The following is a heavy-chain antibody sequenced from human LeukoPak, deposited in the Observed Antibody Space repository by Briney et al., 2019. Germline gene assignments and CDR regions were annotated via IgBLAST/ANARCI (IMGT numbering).Heavy chain of an antibody. J-gene: IGHJ4*02. CDR1: GGSLTTYY. CDR3: ARHGGTHKSDYFDY. V-gene: IGHV4-59*08. D-gene: IGHD3-16*01. CDR2: IYYSGST. Sequence: PSETLSLTCSVSGGSLTTYYWSWIRLPPGKALERIGYIYYSGSTNYNPSLKSRLTISVDTSKNQFSLKLTSLTAADPAVYYCARHGGTHKSDYFDYWGQGTLVTVSS.